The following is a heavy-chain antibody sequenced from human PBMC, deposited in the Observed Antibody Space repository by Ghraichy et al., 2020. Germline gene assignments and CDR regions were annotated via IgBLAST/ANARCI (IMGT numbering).Heavy chain of an antibody. CDR2: IRGSDGNQ. Sequence: GGSLRLSCEFPAFMFSIYAMTWVRQAPGKGLEWVSVIRGSDGNQEYAGSVKGRFSISRDKSKSVLNLQMNYLRAEDTAVYYCGSRSGYSDGYHFGGQGILVIVSP. CDR3: GSRSGYSDGYHF. J-gene: IGHJ4*02. CDR1: AFMFSIYA. V-gene: IGHV3-23*01. D-gene: IGHD5-18*01.